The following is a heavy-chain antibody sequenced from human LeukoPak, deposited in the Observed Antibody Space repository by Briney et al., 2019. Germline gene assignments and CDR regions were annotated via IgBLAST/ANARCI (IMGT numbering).Heavy chain of an antibody. V-gene: IGHV4-4*07. Sequence: SETLSLTCTVSGGSISSYYWSWIRQPAGKGLEWIGRIYTSGSTNYNPSLKSRVTMSVDTSKNQFSLKLSSVTAADTAVYYCAREGNYDFWSGYYYYYYMDVWGKGTTVTVSS. CDR3: AREGNYDFWSGYYYYYYMDV. CDR1: GGSISSYY. D-gene: IGHD3-3*01. CDR2: IYTSGST. J-gene: IGHJ6*03.